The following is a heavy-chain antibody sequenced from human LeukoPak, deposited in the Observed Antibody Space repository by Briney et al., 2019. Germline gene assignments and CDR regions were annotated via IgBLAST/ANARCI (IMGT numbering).Heavy chain of an antibody. J-gene: IGHJ4*02. Sequence: WESLKISCKGSGYSFTSYWIGWVRQMPGKGLEWMGIIYPGDSDTRYSPSFQGQVTISADKSISTAYLQWSSLKASDTAMYYCARPQYYYDSSGYSYYFDYWGQGTLVTVSS. CDR1: GYSFTSYW. D-gene: IGHD3-22*01. CDR2: IYPGDSDT. CDR3: ARPQYYYDSSGYSYYFDY. V-gene: IGHV5-51*01.